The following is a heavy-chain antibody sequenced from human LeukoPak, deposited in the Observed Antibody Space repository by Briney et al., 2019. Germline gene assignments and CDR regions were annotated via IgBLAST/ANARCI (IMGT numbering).Heavy chain of an antibody. CDR1: GGSISSSSYY. J-gene: IGHJ5*02. CDR3: AREHPPDYSSSWGLSRKNNWFDP. Sequence: SETLSLTCTVSGGSISSSSYYWGWIRQPPGKGLEWIGSIYYSGSTYYNPSLKSRVTISVDTSKNQFSLKLSSVTAADTAVYYCAREHPPDYSSSWGLSRKNNWFDPWGQGTLVTVSS. D-gene: IGHD6-13*01. CDR2: IYYSGST. V-gene: IGHV4-39*07.